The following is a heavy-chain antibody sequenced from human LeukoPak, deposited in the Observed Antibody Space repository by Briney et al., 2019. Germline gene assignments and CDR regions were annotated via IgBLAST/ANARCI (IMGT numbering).Heavy chain of an antibody. D-gene: IGHD6-19*01. CDR1: GFTFSSYG. Sequence: GGSLRLSCAASGFTFSSYGMHWVRQAPGKGLEWVAVISYDGSNKYYADSVKGRFTISRGNSKNTLYQQKNSLRAEDTAVYYCAKGRIAVLAFDIWGQGTMVTVSS. CDR2: ISYDGSNK. J-gene: IGHJ3*02. V-gene: IGHV3-30*18. CDR3: AKGRIAVLAFDI.